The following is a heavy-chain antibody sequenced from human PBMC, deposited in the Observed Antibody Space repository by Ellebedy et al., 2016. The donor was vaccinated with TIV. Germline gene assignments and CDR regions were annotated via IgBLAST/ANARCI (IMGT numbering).Heavy chain of an antibody. CDR2: IWYDGSNK. D-gene: IGHD6-19*01. CDR3: ARSYSSGWPDY. J-gene: IGHJ4*02. V-gene: IGHV3-33*01. Sequence: GESLKISXAASGFTFSSYGMHWVRQAPGRGLEWVAVIWYDGSNKYYADSVKGRFTISRDNSKNTLYLQMNSLRAEDTAVYYCARSYSSGWPDYWGQGTLVTVSS. CDR1: GFTFSSYG.